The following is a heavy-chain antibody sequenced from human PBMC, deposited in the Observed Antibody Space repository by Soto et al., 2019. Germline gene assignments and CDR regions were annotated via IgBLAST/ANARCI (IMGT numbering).Heavy chain of an antibody. V-gene: IGHV3-23*01. CDR2: ISNNGDST. CDR3: AKGEVVALYYYHYMDV. J-gene: IGHJ6*03. Sequence: GGSLRLSCAASGFTFSSYAMSWVRQAPGKGLEWVSAISNNGDSTYYADSVKGRFTISRDNSENTLYLQMNSLRAEDTAVYYCAKGEVVALYYYHYMDVWGKGTTVTVSS. CDR1: GFTFSSYA. D-gene: IGHD2-15*01.